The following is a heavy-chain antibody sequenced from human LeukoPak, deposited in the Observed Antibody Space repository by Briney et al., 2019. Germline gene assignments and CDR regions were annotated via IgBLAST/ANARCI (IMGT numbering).Heavy chain of an antibody. Sequence: PSETLSLTCTVSGGSISSSSYYWGWIRQPPGKGLEWIGSIYYSGSTYYNPSLKSRVTISVDTSKNQFSLKLSSVTAADTAVYYCARLNGGNYGSGSYSNYYYYGMDVWGQGTTVTVSS. D-gene: IGHD3-10*01. V-gene: IGHV4-39*07. CDR3: ARLNGGNYGSGSYSNYYYYGMDV. CDR1: GGSISSSSYY. J-gene: IGHJ6*02. CDR2: IYYSGST.